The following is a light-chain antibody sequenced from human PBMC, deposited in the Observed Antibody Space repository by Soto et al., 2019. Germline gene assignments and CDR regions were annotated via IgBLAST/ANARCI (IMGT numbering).Light chain of an antibody. CDR3: CSYAGSYTHYV. Sequence: QSALTQPRSVSGSPGQSITISCTGTSSDVGGYNYVSWYRQHPGKAPKLMIYDVSKRPSGVPDRFSGSKSGNTASLTISGLHADDEDDYYCCSYAGSYTHYVFGTGTKLTVL. V-gene: IGLV2-11*01. CDR2: DVS. CDR1: SSDVGGYNY. J-gene: IGLJ1*01.